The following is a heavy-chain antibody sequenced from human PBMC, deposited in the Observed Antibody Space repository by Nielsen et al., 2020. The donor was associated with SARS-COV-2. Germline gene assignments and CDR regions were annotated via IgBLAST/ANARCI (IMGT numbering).Heavy chain of an antibody. Sequence: GGSLRLSCAASGFTFSSYGMHWVRQAPGKGLEWVAVISYDGSNKYYADSVKGRFTISRDNSKNTLYLQMNSLRAEDTAVYYCARVWGYYGSGSSIYGMDVWGQGTTVTVSS. D-gene: IGHD3-10*01. CDR3: ARVWGYYGSGSSIYGMDV. CDR1: GFTFSSYG. CDR2: ISYDGSNK. V-gene: IGHV3-30*03. J-gene: IGHJ6*02.